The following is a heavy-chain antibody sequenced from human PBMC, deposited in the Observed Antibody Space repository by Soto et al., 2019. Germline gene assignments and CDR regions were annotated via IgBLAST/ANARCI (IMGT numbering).Heavy chain of an antibody. CDR2: VYYSGST. CDR3: ARHGPNILTAYPTDNWFNP. D-gene: IGHD3-9*01. CDR1: TYSISSGYY. J-gene: IGHJ5*02. V-gene: IGHV4-38-2*01. Sequence: QMQLQESGPGLVKPSETLSLTCAVSTYSISSGYYWGWIRQPPGKGLEWIGSVYYSGSTYSNPSLKSRVTISVDTSKNQFSLKVTSVTAADTAVYYCARHGPNILTAYPTDNWFNPWGQGTLVTVSS.